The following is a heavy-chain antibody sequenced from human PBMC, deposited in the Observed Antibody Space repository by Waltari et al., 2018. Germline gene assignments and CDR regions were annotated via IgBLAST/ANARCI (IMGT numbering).Heavy chain of an antibody. CDR3: ASTVYYDSSGWTYYFDY. CDR2: IYYSGIT. J-gene: IGHJ4*02. D-gene: IGHD3-22*01. V-gene: IGHV4-39*01. CDR1: GGSISSSSYY. Sequence: QLQLQESGPGLVKPSETLSLTCTVSGGSISSSSYYWGWIRQPPGTGLEWIGSIYYSGITYYTPSLKSRVTRSVDTSKNQFSLKLSAVTAADTAVYYCASTVYYDSSGWTYYFDYWGQGTLVTVSS.